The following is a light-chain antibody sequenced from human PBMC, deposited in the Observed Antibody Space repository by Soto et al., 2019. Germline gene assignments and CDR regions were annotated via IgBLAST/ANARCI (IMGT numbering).Light chain of an antibody. V-gene: IGKV1-39*01. Sequence: DIQMTQSPPSLSASVGDRVTITCRASQSISYYLNWYQQKPGRAPELLIYAASSLQSGVPSRFSGSGSGADFTLTISSLQAEDVAVYYCQQYYSTPLFTFGPGTKVDIK. J-gene: IGKJ3*01. CDR3: QQYYSTPLFT. CDR1: QSISYY. CDR2: AAS.